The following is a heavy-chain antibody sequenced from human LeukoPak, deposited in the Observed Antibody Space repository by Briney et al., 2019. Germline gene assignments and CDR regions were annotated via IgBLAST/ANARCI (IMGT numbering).Heavy chain of an antibody. J-gene: IGHJ5*02. CDR1: GGSITSVSYS. CDR3: AREKIGCYDSSGRGWFDP. V-gene: IGHV4-61*02. D-gene: IGHD3-22*01. Sequence: SETLSLTCTVSGGSITSVSYSWSGIRQPAGEGLEWIGRIYSSGSTNSNPSLKSRVTISVDTSKKQFSLKLNSVTAADTAVYYCAREKIGCYDSSGRGWFDPWGQGTLVTVSS. CDR2: IYSSGST.